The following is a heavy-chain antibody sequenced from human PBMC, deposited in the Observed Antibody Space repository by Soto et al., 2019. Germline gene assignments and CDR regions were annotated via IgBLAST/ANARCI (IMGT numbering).Heavy chain of an antibody. V-gene: IGHV4-31*03. CDR1: GGSISSGGYY. CDR2: IYYSGST. Sequence: QVQLQESGPGLVKPSQTLSLTCTVSGGSISSGGYYWSWIRQHPGKGLEWIGYIYYSGSTYYNPSLMSXXTXSXXTSKHPFSLKLSSVTAADTAVYYCAMAVAATRFDYWGQGTLVTVSS. CDR3: AMAVAATRFDY. J-gene: IGHJ4*02. D-gene: IGHD2-15*01.